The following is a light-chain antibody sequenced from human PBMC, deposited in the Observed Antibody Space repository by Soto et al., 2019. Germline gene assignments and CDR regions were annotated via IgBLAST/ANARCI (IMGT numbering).Light chain of an antibody. Sequence: EIVLTQSPATLSLSPGERATLSCRASQSIASYLAWYQQKPGQAPRLLIYDESKRATGIPARCRGSGSGTRCSLTVSSLELEDFAVYYCQQRNNWPWGTFGHGTGVEIK. CDR3: QQRNNWPWGT. CDR2: DES. J-gene: IGKJ1*01. V-gene: IGKV3-11*01. CDR1: QSIASY.